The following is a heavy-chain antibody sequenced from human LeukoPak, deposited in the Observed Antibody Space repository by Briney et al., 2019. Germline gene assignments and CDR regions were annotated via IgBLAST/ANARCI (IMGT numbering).Heavy chain of an antibody. V-gene: IGHV4-39*01. CDR3: ARHDDIVVVPAATVAFDY. CDR2: SYYSGST. Sequence: SETLSLTCTVSGGSISSSSYYWGWIRQPPGKGLEWIVSSYYSGSTYYNPSLKSRVTISVDTSKNQFSLKLSSVTAADTAVYYCARHDDIVVVPAATVAFDYWGQGTLVTVSS. CDR1: GGSISSSSYY. D-gene: IGHD2-2*01. J-gene: IGHJ4*02.